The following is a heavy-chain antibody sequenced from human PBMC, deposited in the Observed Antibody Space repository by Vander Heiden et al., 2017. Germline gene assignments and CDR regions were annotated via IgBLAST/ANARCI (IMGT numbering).Heavy chain of an antibody. V-gene: IGHV3-48*03. CDR3: ARDEGATVVTLAGFGY. CDR2: ISSSGSTI. Sequence: EVQLVESGGGLVQPGGSLRLSCAASGFTFSSYEMNWVRQAPGKGLEWVSYISSSGSTIYYADSVKGRFTISRDNAKNSLYLQMNSLRAEDTAVYYCARDEGATVVTLAGFGYWGQGTLVTVSS. D-gene: IGHD4-17*01. CDR1: GFTFSSYE. J-gene: IGHJ4*02.